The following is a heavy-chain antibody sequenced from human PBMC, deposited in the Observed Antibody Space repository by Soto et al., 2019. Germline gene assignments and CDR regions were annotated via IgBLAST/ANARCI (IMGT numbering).Heavy chain of an antibody. Sequence: QVQLVQSGAEVKKPGSSVKVSCKASGGTFSSYAISWVRQAPGQGLAWMGGIIPIFGTANYAQKFQGRVTITADKSTSTAYIELSSLRSEDTAVYYCARRTHYGDYGTVDYWGQGTLVTVSS. CDR3: ARRTHYGDYGTVDY. CDR2: IIPIFGTA. V-gene: IGHV1-69*06. D-gene: IGHD4-17*01. CDR1: GGTFSSYA. J-gene: IGHJ4*02.